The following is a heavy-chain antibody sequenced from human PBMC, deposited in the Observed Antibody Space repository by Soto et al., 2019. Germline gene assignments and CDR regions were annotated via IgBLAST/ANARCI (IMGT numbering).Heavy chain of an antibody. Sequence: PSETLSLTCTVSGGSISSGGYYWSWIRQHPGKGLEWIGYIYYSGSTYYNPSLKSRVTISVDTSKNQFSLKLSSVTAADTAVYYCARRITIFGVVGFDYWGQGTLVTVSS. D-gene: IGHD3-3*01. CDR1: GGSISSGGYY. CDR2: IYYSGST. V-gene: IGHV4-31*02. CDR3: ARRITIFGVVGFDY. J-gene: IGHJ4*02.